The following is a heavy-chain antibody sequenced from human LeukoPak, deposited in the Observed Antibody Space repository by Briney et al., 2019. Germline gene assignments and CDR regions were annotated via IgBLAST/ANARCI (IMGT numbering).Heavy chain of an antibody. CDR3: ARENQYYYDSSGYYLFFDY. V-gene: IGHV3-11*06. Sequence: GGSLRLSCAASGFTFSDYYMSWIRQAPGKGLEWVSYISSSSSYTNYADSVKGRFTISRDNAKNSLYLQMNCLRAEDTAVYYCARENQYYYDSSGYYLFFDYWGQGTLVTVSS. CDR1: GFTFSDYY. J-gene: IGHJ4*02. D-gene: IGHD3-22*01. CDR2: ISSSSSYT.